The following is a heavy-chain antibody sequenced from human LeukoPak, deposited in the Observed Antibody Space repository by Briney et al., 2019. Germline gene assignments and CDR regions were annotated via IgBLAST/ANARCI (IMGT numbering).Heavy chain of an antibody. CDR3: AREGLPPRRANDY. V-gene: IGHV1-8*01. CDR1: GYTFTSCD. CDR2: MNPNSGNT. D-gene: IGHD5/OR15-5a*01. Sequence: ASVKVSCKASGYTFTSCDINWVRQATGQGLEWMGWMNPNSGNTGYAQKFQGRVTMTRDTSTSTVYMELSSLRSEDTAVYYCAREGLPPRRANDYWGQGTLVTVSS. J-gene: IGHJ4*02.